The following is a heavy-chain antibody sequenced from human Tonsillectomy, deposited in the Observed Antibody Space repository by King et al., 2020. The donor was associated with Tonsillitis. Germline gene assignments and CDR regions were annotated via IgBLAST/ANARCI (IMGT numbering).Heavy chain of an antibody. CDR2: IIPPFGTA. CDR1: GGSFSSYA. Sequence: QLVQSGAEVKKPGSSVKVSCKASGGSFSSYAISWVRQAPGQGLEWMGGIIPPFGTANYAQKFQGRVTITADESTSTAYMELSSLRSEETAVYYCARAHSSGYWAYNYYMDVWGKGTTVTVSS. CDR3: ARAHSSGYWAYNYYMDV. D-gene: IGHD3-22*01. J-gene: IGHJ6*03. V-gene: IGHV1-69*01.